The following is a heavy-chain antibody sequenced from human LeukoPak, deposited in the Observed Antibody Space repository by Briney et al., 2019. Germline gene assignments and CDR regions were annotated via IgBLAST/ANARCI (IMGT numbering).Heavy chain of an antibody. CDR1: GYTFTGHY. CDR3: ARTKQQLATPFDY. V-gene: IGHV1-2*02. D-gene: IGHD6-13*01. J-gene: IGHJ4*02. Sequence: ASVKVSCKASGYTFTGHYMHWVRQAPGQGLEWMGWINPNSGGTNYAQKFQGRVTMTRDTSISTAYMELSRLRSDDTAVYYCARTKQQLATPFDYWGQGTLVTVSS. CDR2: INPNSGGT.